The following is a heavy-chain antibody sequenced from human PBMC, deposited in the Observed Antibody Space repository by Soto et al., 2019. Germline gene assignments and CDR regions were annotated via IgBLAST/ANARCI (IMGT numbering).Heavy chain of an antibody. J-gene: IGHJ6*01. CDR3: AGGTAARPSPYNYYGMDV. Sequence: SETLSLTCSVSGGSISNYYWSWIRQAPGKGLEWIGYIHYSGSTNYNPALKSRVTISVDPSKSQFSLRLSSVTAADTAVYYCAGGTAARPSPYNYYGMDVWGEGTTVTVSS. D-gene: IGHD6-25*01. CDR2: IHYSGST. CDR1: GGSISNYY. V-gene: IGHV4-59*01.